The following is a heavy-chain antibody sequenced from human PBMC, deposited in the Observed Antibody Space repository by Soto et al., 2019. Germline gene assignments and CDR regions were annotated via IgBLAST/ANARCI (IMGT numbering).Heavy chain of an antibody. J-gene: IGHJ3*02. Sequence: QVQLVQSGAEVKKPGASVKVSCKASGYTFSTYGVSWVRQAPGQGLEWMGWISAYDGDTNYAQKLRGRVTMTTDTSTSTAYMELRSLRSDDTAVYYCVRDLEYCGGHCYEDVFDIWGQGTEVTVSS. CDR2: ISAYDGDT. V-gene: IGHV1-18*01. D-gene: IGHD2-21*02. CDR1: GYTFSTYG. CDR3: VRDLEYCGGHCYEDVFDI.